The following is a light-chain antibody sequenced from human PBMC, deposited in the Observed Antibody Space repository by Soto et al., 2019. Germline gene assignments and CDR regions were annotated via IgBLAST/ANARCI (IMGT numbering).Light chain of an antibody. V-gene: IGKV3-11*01. CDR1: QSVSSIY. Sequence: MVLTQSPFTLSLSPGERATLSCRASQSVSSIYLAWYQQKPGQAPRLLIYGASNRATGIPARFSGSGSGTDFTLTISSLEPEDFAVYYCQQRNNWPWTFGQGTKVDI. J-gene: IGKJ1*01. CDR2: GAS. CDR3: QQRNNWPWT.